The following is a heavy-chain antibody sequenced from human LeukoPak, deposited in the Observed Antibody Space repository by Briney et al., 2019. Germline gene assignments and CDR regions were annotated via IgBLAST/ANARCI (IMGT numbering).Heavy chain of an antibody. CDR1: GGTFSSYA. J-gene: IGHJ6*02. D-gene: IGHD2-2*01. V-gene: IGHV1-69*04. Sequence: GASVKVSCKASGGTFSSYAISWVRQAPGQGLEWMGRIIPILGIANYAQKFQGRVTITADKSTSTAYMELSSLRSEDTAVYYCARVRCSSTSCYLSPHNYYYGMDVWGQGTTVTVSS. CDR2: IIPILGIA. CDR3: ARVRCSSTSCYLSPHNYYYGMDV.